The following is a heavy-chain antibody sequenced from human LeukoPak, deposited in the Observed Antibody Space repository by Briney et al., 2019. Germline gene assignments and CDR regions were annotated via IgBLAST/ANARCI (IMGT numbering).Heavy chain of an antibody. V-gene: IGHV3-7*03. Sequence: GGSLRLSCAVSGFTLNKFWLSWVRQAPGKGLEWVANINQDESEKYYMDSVKGRFTISRDNAKNSLYLQMNSLRAEDTALYYCAKDRSNSGYYPGDYWGQGTLVTVSS. CDR1: GFTLNKFW. D-gene: IGHD3-22*01. CDR3: AKDRSNSGYYPGDY. J-gene: IGHJ4*02. CDR2: INQDESEK.